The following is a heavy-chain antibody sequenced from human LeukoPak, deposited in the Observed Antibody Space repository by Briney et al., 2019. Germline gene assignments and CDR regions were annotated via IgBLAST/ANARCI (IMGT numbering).Heavy chain of an antibody. Sequence: GGSLRLSCAASAFSFSTYAMSWVRQAPGKGLEWVSAISAGGATIYYADSVKGRFTVSRDNSKNTLYLHMSSLRAEDTAIYYCAKDSGGTYFNYYYYMDVWGKGTTVTVSS. J-gene: IGHJ6*03. CDR1: AFSFSTYA. CDR3: AKDSGGTYFNYYYYMDV. V-gene: IGHV3-23*01. CDR2: ISAGGATI. D-gene: IGHD1-26*01.